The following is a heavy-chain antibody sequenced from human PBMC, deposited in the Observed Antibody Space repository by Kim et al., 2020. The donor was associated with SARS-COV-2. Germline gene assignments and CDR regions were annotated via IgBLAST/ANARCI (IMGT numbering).Heavy chain of an antibody. V-gene: IGHV1-24*01. Sequence: YAQKFQGRVTLTEDTSTDTAYMGLSSLRSEDTAVYYCATLGEQWLVLDYWGQGTLVTGSS. CDR3: ATLGEQWLVLDY. J-gene: IGHJ4*02. D-gene: IGHD6-19*01.